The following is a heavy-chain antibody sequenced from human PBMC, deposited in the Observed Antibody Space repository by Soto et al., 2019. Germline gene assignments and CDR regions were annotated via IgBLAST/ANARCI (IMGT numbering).Heavy chain of an antibody. Sequence: GGSLRLSCAASGLTFSSYSMNWVRKAPGKGLEWVSSISSSSSYIYYADSVKGRFTISRDNAKNSLYMQMNSLRAEDTAVYYCARDGLSVAGKTYYYYGMDVWGQGTTVTVSS. CDR1: GLTFSSYS. CDR3: ARDGLSVAGKTYYYYGMDV. CDR2: ISSSSSYI. D-gene: IGHD6-19*01. V-gene: IGHV3-21*01. J-gene: IGHJ6*02.